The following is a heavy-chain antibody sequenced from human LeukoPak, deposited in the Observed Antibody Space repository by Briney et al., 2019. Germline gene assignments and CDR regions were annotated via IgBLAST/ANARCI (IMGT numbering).Heavy chain of an antibody. J-gene: IGHJ3*02. D-gene: IGHD3-22*01. Sequence: SQTLSLTCAISGDSVSSNSAAWNWIRQSPSRGLEWLGRTYYRSKWYNDYAVSVKSRITINPDTSKNQFSLQLNSVTPEDTAVYYCARDYYDRQAGEVAFDIWGQGTMVTVSS. CDR2: TYYRSKWYN. CDR3: ARDYYDRQAGEVAFDI. CDR1: GDSVSSNSAA. V-gene: IGHV6-1*01.